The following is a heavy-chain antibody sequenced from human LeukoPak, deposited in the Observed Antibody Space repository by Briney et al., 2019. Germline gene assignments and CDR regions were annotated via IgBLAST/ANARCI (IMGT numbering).Heavy chain of an antibody. Sequence: PGGSLRLSCAASGFTFSSYAMSWVRQAPGKGLEWVSLITGSGGNTYSADSVKGRFTISRDNSKNTLYLQMNSLRAEDTAVYYCAKLIAVAGIDYWGQGTLVTVSS. CDR2: ITGSGGNT. J-gene: IGHJ4*02. V-gene: IGHV3-23*01. CDR1: GFTFSSYA. CDR3: AKLIAVAGIDY. D-gene: IGHD6-19*01.